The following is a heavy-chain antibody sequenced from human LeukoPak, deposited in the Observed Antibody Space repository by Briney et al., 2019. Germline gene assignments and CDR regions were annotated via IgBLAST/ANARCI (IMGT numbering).Heavy chain of an antibody. CDR1: GFIFNKAW. J-gene: IGHJ4*02. CDR2: IKSKNDGETT. CDR3: TPVMVEDRGF. V-gene: IGHV3-15*01. Sequence: PGGSLRLSCAASGFIFNKAWMNWVRQAQGKGPEWVGRIKSKNDGETTDYGAPVKGRFTISRDDSKNTLYLQMNSLKTDDTAIYYCTPVMVEDRGFWGQGTLVTVSS. D-gene: IGHD2-15*01.